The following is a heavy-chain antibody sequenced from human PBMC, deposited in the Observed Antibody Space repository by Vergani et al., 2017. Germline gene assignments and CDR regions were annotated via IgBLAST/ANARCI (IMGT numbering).Heavy chain of an antibody. Sequence: QLQLQESGPGLVKPSETLSLTCTVSGGSISSSSYYWGWIRQPPGKGLEWIGSIYYSGSTYYNPSLKNRGTISVDTSKNQLSLKLSSVTAADTAVYYCARQRGEDCSSTSCYYYYGMDVWGQGTTVTVSS. J-gene: IGHJ6*02. V-gene: IGHV4-39*01. CDR3: ARQRGEDCSSTSCYYYYGMDV. CDR2: IYYSGST. CDR1: GGSISSSSYY. D-gene: IGHD2-2*01.